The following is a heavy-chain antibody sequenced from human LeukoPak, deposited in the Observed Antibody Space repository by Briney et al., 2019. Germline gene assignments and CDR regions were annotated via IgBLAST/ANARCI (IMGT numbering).Heavy chain of an antibody. J-gene: IGHJ4*02. V-gene: IGHV3-30*03. CDR1: GFTFSSYN. CDR2: ISYDGSYT. D-gene: IGHD2-2*01. CDR3: ARDHSAMPSY. Sequence: GGSLRLSCAASGFTFSSYNFHWLRQAPGKGLEWLTVISYDGSYTSYGASVKGRFTVSRDNSQNTLYLQMNGLRAEDTARYYCARDHSAMPSYWGQGTLVTVSS.